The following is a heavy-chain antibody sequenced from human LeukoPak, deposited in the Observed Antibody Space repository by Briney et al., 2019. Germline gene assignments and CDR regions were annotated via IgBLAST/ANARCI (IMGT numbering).Heavy chain of an antibody. Sequence: GASVKVSCKASGYTFTGYYIHWVRQAPGQGLEWMGWINPNSGGTNYAQNFQGWVTMTRDTSISTAYMELRSLRSDDTAVYYCARDYGYHSPNWFDPWGQGTLVTVSS. CDR2: INPNSGGT. J-gene: IGHJ5*02. D-gene: IGHD4-17*01. CDR3: ARDYGYHSPNWFDP. V-gene: IGHV1-2*04. CDR1: GYTFTGYY.